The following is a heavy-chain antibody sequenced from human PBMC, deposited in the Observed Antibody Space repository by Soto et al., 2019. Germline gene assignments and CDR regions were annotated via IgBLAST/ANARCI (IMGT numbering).Heavy chain of an antibody. CDR1: GGSIGRYY. V-gene: IGHV4-59*08. Sequence: SETLSLTCSVSGGSIGRYYWSWIRQSPGKGLEWIGFIYDSENTNYNPSLKSRVTISGDTSKNQLSLTLSSVTAADTAIYYCARHEKGSSFDHWGQGTLVTVSS. CDR3: ARHEKGSSFDH. J-gene: IGHJ4*02. CDR2: IYDSENT. D-gene: IGHD6-6*01.